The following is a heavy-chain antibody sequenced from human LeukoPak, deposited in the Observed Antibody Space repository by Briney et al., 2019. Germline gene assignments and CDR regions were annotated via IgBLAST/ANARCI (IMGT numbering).Heavy chain of an antibody. D-gene: IGHD3-9*01. CDR2: ISNDGSTR. CDR1: GFTFRNYW. V-gene: IGHV3-74*01. J-gene: IGHJ5*02. CDR3: ARESYEILAGYYVNWFDP. Sequence: GGSLRLSCAASGFTFRNYWMHWVRQGQGKGLVWVSRISNDGSTRHYADSVKGRFTISRDNSQNTLYLQMNSLRTEDTAVYYCARESYEILAGYYVNWFDPWGQGTLVTVSS.